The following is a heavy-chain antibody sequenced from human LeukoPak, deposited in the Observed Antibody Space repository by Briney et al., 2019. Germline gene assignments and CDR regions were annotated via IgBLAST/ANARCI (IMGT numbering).Heavy chain of an antibody. J-gene: IGHJ1*01. CDR3: ARDLGYDILTGYYSD. D-gene: IGHD3-9*01. V-gene: IGHV3-21*01. Sequence: PGGSLRLSCAASGFTFSSYSMNWVRQAPGKGLEWVSSISSSSSYIYYADSVKGRFTISRDNAKNSLYLQMNSLRAEDTAVYYSARDLGYDILTGYYSDWGQGTLVPVSS. CDR2: ISSSSSYI. CDR1: GFTFSSYS.